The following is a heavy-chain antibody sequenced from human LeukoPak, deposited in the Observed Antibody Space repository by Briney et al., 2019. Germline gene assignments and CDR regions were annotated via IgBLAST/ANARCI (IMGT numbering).Heavy chain of an antibody. CDR1: GFTFNSYG. J-gene: IGHJ4*02. CDR2: IKQDGSET. V-gene: IGHV3-7*01. CDR3: ARVSLWFGELPDRYFDY. Sequence: GGSLRLSCAASGFTFNSYGMHWVRQAPGKGLEWVANIKQDGSETYYVDSVKGRFTISRDNAKNSLYLQMNSLRAEDTAVYYCARVSLWFGELPDRYFDYWGQGTLVTVSS. D-gene: IGHD3-10*01.